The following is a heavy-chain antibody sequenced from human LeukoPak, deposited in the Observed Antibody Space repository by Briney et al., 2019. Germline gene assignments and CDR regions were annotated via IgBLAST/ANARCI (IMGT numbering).Heavy chain of an antibody. CDR3: ARAPTVLVGYCSSSSCQADY. V-gene: IGHV3-21*01. J-gene: IGHJ4*02. Sequence: GGTLRLSCAASGFTFRSYSMNWVRQAPGKGLEWVSAIDPSSTYIYYADSVKGRFTISRDNAENSLYLQMNSLRVEDTAVYYCARAPTVLVGYCSSSSCQADYWGQGTLVTVSS. CDR2: IDPSSTYI. CDR1: GFTFRSYS. D-gene: IGHD2-2*01.